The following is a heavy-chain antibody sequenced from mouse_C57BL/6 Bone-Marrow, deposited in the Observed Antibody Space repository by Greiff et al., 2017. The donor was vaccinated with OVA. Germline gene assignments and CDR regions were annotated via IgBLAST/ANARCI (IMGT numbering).Heavy chain of an antibody. CDR2: IYPGSGST. V-gene: IGHV1-55*01. CDR1: GYTFTSYW. Sequence: QVQLKQPGAELVKPGASVKMSCKASGYTFTSYWITWVKQRPGQGLEWIGDIYPGSGSTNYNEKFKSKATLTVDTSSSTAYMQLSSLTSEDSAVYYCARPYSSGSGYYFDYWGQGTTLTVSS. CDR3: ARPYSSGSGYYFDY. J-gene: IGHJ2*01. D-gene: IGHD3-2*02.